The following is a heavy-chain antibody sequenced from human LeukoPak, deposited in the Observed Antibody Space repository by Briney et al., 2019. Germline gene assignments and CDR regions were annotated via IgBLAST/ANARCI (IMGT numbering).Heavy chain of an antibody. Sequence: ASVKVSCKASGYTFTSYDINWVRQATGQGLEWMGWMNPKSGNTGYAQKFQGRVTMIRNTSISTAFMELSSLRSEDTAVYYCARSRGSSSWYENWGQGTLVTVSS. CDR2: MNPKSGNT. V-gene: IGHV1-8*01. D-gene: IGHD6-13*01. J-gene: IGHJ4*02. CDR3: ARSRGSSSWYEN. CDR1: GYTFTSYD.